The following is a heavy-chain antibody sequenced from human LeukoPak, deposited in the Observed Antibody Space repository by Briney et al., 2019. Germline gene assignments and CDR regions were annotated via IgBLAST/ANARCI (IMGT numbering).Heavy chain of an antibody. J-gene: IGHJ5*02. Sequence: PGGSLRLSCAASGFTFSSYGMHWVRQAPGKGLEWVAFIRYDGSNKYYADSVKGRFTISRDNSKNTLYLQMNSLRAEDTAVYYCARPISGSYGNWFDPWGQGTLVTVSS. D-gene: IGHD1-26*01. CDR1: GFTFSSYG. CDR3: ARPISGSYGNWFDP. CDR2: IRYDGSNK. V-gene: IGHV3-30*02.